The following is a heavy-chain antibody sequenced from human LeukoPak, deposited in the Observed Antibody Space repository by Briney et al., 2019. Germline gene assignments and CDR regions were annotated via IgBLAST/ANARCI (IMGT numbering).Heavy chain of an antibody. CDR1: GGTFSSYA. CDR2: IIPIFGTA. V-gene: IGHV1-69*13. D-gene: IGHD3-22*01. J-gene: IGHJ4*02. Sequence: GASVKVSCKASGGTFSSYAISWVRQAPGQGLEWMGGIIPIFGTANYAQKFQGRVTITADESTSTAYMELSSLRSEDTAVYYCARSDSSGYSVDYWGQGTLVTVSS. CDR3: ARSDSSGYSVDY.